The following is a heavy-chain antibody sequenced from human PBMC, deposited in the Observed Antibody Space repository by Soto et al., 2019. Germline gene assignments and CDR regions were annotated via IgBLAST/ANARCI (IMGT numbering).Heavy chain of an antibody. CDR1: GGSIRSDY. Sequence: QVQLQESGPGLVKPSETLSLSCTVSGGSIRSDYWSWIRQPPGMGLEWIGYITDSGTTYYNPSLDGRVTISVDTSKKQLSLKVYSVTTADTAVYYCAKDGGPKYVDDSGEDFWYYYMDVWGKGTTVTVSS. D-gene: IGHD3-10*01. J-gene: IGHJ6*03. V-gene: IGHV4-59*01. CDR3: AKDGGPKYVDDSGEDFWYYYMDV. CDR2: ITDSGTT.